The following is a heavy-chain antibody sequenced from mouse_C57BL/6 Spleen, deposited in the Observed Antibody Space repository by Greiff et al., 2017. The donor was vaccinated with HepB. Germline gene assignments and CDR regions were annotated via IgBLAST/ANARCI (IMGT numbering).Heavy chain of an antibody. Sequence: QVQLKQPGAELVKPGASVKMSCKASGYTFTSYWITWVKQRPGQGLEWIGDIYPGSGSTNYNEKFKSKATLTVDTSSSTAYMQLSSLTSEDSAVYYCARALYYGSSYVIAYWGQGTLVTVSA. CDR2: IYPGSGST. D-gene: IGHD1-1*01. CDR1: GYTFTSYW. J-gene: IGHJ3*01. CDR3: ARALYYGSSYVIAY. V-gene: IGHV1-55*01.